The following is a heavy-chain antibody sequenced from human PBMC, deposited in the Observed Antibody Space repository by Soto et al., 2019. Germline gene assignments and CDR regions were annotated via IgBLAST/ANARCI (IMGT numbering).Heavy chain of an antibody. V-gene: IGHV3-30-3*01. D-gene: IGHD3-10*01. J-gene: IGHJ6*02. CDR1: GFTFSSYA. CDR2: ISYDGSNK. Sequence: QVQLVESGGGVVQPGRSLRLSCAASGFTFSSYAMHWVRQAPGKGLEWVAVISYDGSNKYYADSVKGRFTISRDNSKNTLYLHMNSLRAEDTAVYYCASPRDGPYYSYGMDVWGQGTTVTVSS. CDR3: ASPRDGPYYSYGMDV.